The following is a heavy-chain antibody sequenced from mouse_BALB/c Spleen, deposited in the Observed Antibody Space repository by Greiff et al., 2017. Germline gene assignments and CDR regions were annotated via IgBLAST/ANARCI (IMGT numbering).Heavy chain of an antibody. D-gene: IGHD2-14*01. CDR3: ARGKVRRAFDY. V-gene: IGHV1S81*02. CDR1: GYTFTSYW. CDR2: INPSNGRT. J-gene: IGHJ2*01. Sequence: QVQLQQPGAELVKPGASVKLSCKASGYTFTSYWMHWVKQRPGQGLEWIGEINPSNGRTNYNEKFKGKATFTADTSSNTAYMQLSSLTSEDSAVYYCARGKVRRAFDYWGQGTTLTVSS.